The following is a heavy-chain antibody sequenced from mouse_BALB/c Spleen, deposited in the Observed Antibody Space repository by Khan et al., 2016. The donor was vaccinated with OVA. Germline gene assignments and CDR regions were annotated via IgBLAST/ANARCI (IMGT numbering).Heavy chain of an antibody. Sequence: EVQLVESGGDLVEPGGSLKLSCAASGFTFSSYSMSWVHPTPDKRLEWVATISSGGDYTYYPDIVKGRFTISRDNAKNTLYLQMSSLKSEDTAMYYCASHLTGSFAYWGQGTLVAVSA. J-gene: IGHJ3*01. D-gene: IGHD4-1*01. CDR2: ISSGGDYT. V-gene: IGHV5-6*01. CDR1: GFTFSSYS. CDR3: ASHLTGSFAY.